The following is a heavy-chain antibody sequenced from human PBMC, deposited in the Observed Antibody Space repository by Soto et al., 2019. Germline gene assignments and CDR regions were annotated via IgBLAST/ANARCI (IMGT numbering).Heavy chain of an antibody. V-gene: IGHV4-31*03. CDR3: ARVGNYGDYNPFDY. CDR1: GGSISSGGYY. CDR2: IYSSGST. J-gene: IGHJ4*02. D-gene: IGHD4-17*01. Sequence: QVQLQESGPGLVKPSQTLSLTCTVSGGSISSGGYYWSWILQHPGKALEWIRYIYSSGSTYYNPSIKSRVTLSVDTSQNQSSLKLSSVTAADRAVYYCARVGNYGDYNPFDYWGQGTLVTVSS.